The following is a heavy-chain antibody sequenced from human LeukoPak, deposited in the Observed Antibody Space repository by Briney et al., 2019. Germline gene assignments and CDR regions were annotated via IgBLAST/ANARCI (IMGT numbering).Heavy chain of an antibody. Sequence: SETLSLTCTVSGXSISSFYWSWIRQPPGKGLEWIGYIYYSGSTNYNPSLKSRVTISVDTSKNQFSLKLSSVTAADTAVYYCARHGTSGTNLNWFDPWGQETLVTVSS. CDR2: IYYSGST. D-gene: IGHD1-1*01. V-gene: IGHV4-59*01. CDR3: ARHGTSGTNLNWFDP. J-gene: IGHJ5*02. CDR1: GXSISSFY.